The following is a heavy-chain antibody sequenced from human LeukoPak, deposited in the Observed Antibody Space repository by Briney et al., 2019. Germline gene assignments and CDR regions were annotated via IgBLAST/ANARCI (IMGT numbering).Heavy chain of an antibody. CDR1: GFTFSNYW. D-gene: IGHD3-3*01. V-gene: IGHV3-74*03. Sequence: GGSLRLSCAASGFTFSNYWMHWVRQAPGKGLVWVSRINSDGSSTKYADSVKGRFTISRDNAKNTLYLQMNSLRAEDTAVYYCARVSTLFGVVHTNWFDPWGQGTLVTVSS. CDR2: INSDGSST. J-gene: IGHJ5*02. CDR3: ARVSTLFGVVHTNWFDP.